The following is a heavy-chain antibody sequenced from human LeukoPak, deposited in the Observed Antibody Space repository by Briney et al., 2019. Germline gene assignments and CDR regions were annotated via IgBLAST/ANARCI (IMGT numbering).Heavy chain of an antibody. CDR2: IKKDGSEK. Sequence: GSLRLSCAASGFTFSSYWMSWIRQAPGKGLEWVANIKKDGSEKYYVDSVKGRFTIYRDNAKNTLYLQMNSLRAEDTDVYYCASDFWSGYYTPMGVNYWGQGTLVTVSS. CDR1: GFTFSSYW. D-gene: IGHD3-3*01. V-gene: IGHV3-7*01. J-gene: IGHJ4*02. CDR3: ASDFWSGYYTPMGVNY.